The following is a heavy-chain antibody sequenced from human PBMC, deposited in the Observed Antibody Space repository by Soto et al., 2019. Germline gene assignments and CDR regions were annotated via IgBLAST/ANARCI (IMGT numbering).Heavy chain of an antibody. CDR2: ISYSGTT. Sequence: TSETLSLTCTVSGVSVNSGSFYWAWIRQPPGKGLEWIGFISYSGTTNYNPSLKSRVTISVDTSRSQISLKVSSLTAADSAVYDCARGATVTHYDYWAQRTLVTAS. CDR1: GVSVNSGSFY. J-gene: IGHJ4*02. CDR3: ARGATVTHYDY. V-gene: IGHV4-61*01. D-gene: IGHD4-17*01.